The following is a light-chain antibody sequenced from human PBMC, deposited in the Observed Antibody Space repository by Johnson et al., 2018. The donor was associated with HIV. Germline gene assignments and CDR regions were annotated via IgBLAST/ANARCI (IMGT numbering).Light chain of an antibody. CDR3: ATWDSSLSAGGV. CDR2: DND. V-gene: IGLV1-51*01. CDR1: STIGNNY. J-gene: IGLJ1*01. Sequence: STIGNNYVSWYQHLPGTAPTLLIYDNDKRPSGIPDRFSGSKSGTSATLGITGLQTGDEADYYCATWDSSLSAGGVFGTGTKVTVL.